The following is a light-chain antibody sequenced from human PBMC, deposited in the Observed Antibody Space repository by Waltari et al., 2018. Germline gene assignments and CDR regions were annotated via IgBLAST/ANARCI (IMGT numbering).Light chain of an antibody. CDR2: DVS. V-gene: IGLV2-11*01. CDR3: CSYAGSYTWV. CDR1: RNDVGVYNY. J-gene: IGLJ3*02. Sequence: QSALTQPRSGSGSPGQSVTISCTGSRNDVGVYNYVPWYQHHPGKAPKLMIYDVSKRPSGVPDRFSGSKSGNTASLTISGLQAEDEADYYCCSYAGSYTWVFGGGTKLTVL.